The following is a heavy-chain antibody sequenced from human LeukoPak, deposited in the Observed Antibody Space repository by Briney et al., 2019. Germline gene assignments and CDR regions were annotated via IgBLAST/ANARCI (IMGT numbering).Heavy chain of an antibody. CDR1: GGTFSSYA. V-gene: IGHV1-69*04. Sequence: SVKVSCKASGGTFSSYAISWVRQAPGQGLEWMGRIIPIFGIANYAQKFQGRVTITADKSTSTVYMELSSLRSEDTAVYYCARGEIVVVPAAYAWFDPWGQGTLVTVSS. CDR3: ARGEIVVVPAAYAWFDP. CDR2: IIPIFGIA. D-gene: IGHD2-2*01. J-gene: IGHJ5*02.